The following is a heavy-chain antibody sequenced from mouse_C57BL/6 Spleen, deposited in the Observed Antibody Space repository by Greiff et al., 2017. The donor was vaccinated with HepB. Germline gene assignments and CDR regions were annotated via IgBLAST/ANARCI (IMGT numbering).Heavy chain of an antibody. D-gene: IGHD2-4*01. Sequence: DVHLVESGGGLVKPGGSLKLSCAASGFTFSDYGMHWVRQAPEKGLEWVAYISSGSSTIYYADTVKGRFTISRDNAKNTLFLQMTSLRSEDTAMYYCAKAVYYDPYYFDYWGQGTTLTVSS. V-gene: IGHV5-17*01. CDR3: AKAVYYDPYYFDY. CDR2: ISSGSSTI. CDR1: GFTFSDYG. J-gene: IGHJ2*01.